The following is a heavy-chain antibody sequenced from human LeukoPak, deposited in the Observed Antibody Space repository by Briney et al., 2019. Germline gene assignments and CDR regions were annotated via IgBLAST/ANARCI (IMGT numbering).Heavy chain of an antibody. CDR3: NSTIKAAAGTFVSPYPDFDY. J-gene: IGHJ4*02. Sequence: GGSLRLSCAASGFTFSGYSMNWVRQAPGKGLEWVSSISGGSTYYADSRKGRFTISRDNSKNTLHLQMNSLRAEDTAVYYCNSTIKAAAGTFVSPYPDFDYWGQGTLVTVSS. CDR2: ISGGST. V-gene: IGHV3-38-3*01. D-gene: IGHD6-13*01. CDR1: GFTFSGYS.